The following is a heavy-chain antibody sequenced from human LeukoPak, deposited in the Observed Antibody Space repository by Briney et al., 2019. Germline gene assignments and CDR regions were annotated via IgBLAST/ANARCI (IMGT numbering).Heavy chain of an antibody. J-gene: IGHJ4*02. V-gene: IGHV5-51*01. CDR2: IYPGDSDT. Sequence: GESLKISCKGSGYSFTSYWIGWVRPMPGKGLEWMGIIYPGDSDTRYSPSFQGQVTISADKSISTAYLQWSSLKATDTAMYYCARHVRGGYNKYVTPFDYWGQGTLVTVSS. CDR1: GYSFTSYW. D-gene: IGHD5-24*01. CDR3: ARHVRGGYNKYVTPFDY.